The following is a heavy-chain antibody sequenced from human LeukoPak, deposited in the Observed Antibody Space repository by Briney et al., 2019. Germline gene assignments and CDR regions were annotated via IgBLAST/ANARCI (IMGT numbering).Heavy chain of an antibody. CDR3: ATAGYSGLNNFDY. CDR2: IYYSGST. Sequence: SETLSLTCTVSGGSISSSSYYWGWIRQPPGKGLEWIGSIYYSGSTYYNPSLKSRVTISVDTSKNQFSLKLSSVTAADTAVYYCATAGYSGLNNFDYWGQGTLVTVSS. D-gene: IGHD5-12*01. V-gene: IGHV4-39*01. CDR1: GGSISSSSYY. J-gene: IGHJ4*02.